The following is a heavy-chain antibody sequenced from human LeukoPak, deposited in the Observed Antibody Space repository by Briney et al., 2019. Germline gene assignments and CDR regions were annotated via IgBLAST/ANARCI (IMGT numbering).Heavy chain of an antibody. J-gene: IGHJ5*02. D-gene: IGHD3-16*02. CDR1: GYTFTGYY. CDR3: ARAYQRLGGLSFPDQ. V-gene: IGHV7-4-1*02. Sequence: EASVKVSCKASGYTFTGYYMHWVRQAPGQGLEWMGWINPNTGNPTYAQGFTGRFVFSLDTSVSTTYLQISSLKAEDTAVYYCARAYQRLGGLSFPDQWGQGTLVSVSS. CDR2: INPNTGNP.